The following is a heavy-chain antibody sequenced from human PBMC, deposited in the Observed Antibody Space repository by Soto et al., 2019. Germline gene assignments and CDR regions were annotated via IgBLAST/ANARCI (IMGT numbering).Heavy chain of an antibody. V-gene: IGHV3-30*18. CDR2: ISYDGSNK. D-gene: IGHD3-22*01. J-gene: IGHJ4*02. CDR3: AKGFRIADYYDSSGYY. CDR1: GFTFSSYG. Sequence: ALRLSCAASGFTFSSYGMHWVRQAPGKGLEWVAVISYDGSNKYYADSVKGRFTISRDNSKNTLYLQMNSLRAEDTAVYYCAKGFRIADYYDSSGYYWGQGTLVTVSS.